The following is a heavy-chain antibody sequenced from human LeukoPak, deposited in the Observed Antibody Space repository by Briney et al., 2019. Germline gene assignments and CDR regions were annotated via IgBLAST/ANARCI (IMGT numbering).Heavy chain of an antibody. J-gene: IGHJ4*02. CDR3: ARELRYRDPDPVLDY. D-gene: IGHD2-8*01. Sequence: GGSLRLSCTASEFSVSTNSMSWVRQAPGKGLEWVSVMYTGGRTDFVESVKGRFTISRHNSKNTLYLQMNRLRVEDTAVYHCARELRYRDPDPVLDYWGQGTLVTVSS. CDR2: MYTGGRT. V-gene: IGHV3-53*04. CDR1: EFSVSTNS.